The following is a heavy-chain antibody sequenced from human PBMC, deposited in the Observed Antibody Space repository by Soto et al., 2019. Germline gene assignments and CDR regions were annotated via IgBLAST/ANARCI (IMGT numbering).Heavy chain of an antibody. CDR1: GFTFSSYA. J-gene: IGHJ4*02. CDR3: ASSTGNCSGGSCYSIVDY. V-gene: IGHV3-23*01. CDR2: ISGSGGST. Sequence: GGSLRLSCAASGFTFSSYAMSWVRQAPGKGLEWVSAISGSGGSTYYADSVKGRFTISRDNSKNTLYLQMNSLRAEDTAVYYCASSTGNCSGGSCYSIVDYWGQGTLVTVSS. D-gene: IGHD2-15*01.